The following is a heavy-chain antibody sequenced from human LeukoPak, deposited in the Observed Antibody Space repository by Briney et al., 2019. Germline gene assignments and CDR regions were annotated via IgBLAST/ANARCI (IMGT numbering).Heavy chain of an antibody. Sequence: GGSLRLSCAASGFTFSSYGMHWVRQAPGKGLERVAFIRYDGSNKYYADSVKGRFTISRDNSKNTLYLQMNSLRAEDTAVYYCAKAYLVGANPYYYYYYMDVWGKGTTVTVSS. CDR1: GFTFSSYG. CDR3: AKAYLVGANPYYYYYYMDV. V-gene: IGHV3-30*02. D-gene: IGHD1-26*01. CDR2: IRYDGSNK. J-gene: IGHJ6*03.